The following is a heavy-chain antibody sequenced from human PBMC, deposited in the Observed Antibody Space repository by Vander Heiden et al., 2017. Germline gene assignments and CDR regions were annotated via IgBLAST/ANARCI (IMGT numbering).Heavy chain of an antibody. V-gene: IGHV1-2*02. D-gene: IGHD2-15*01. CDR3: ARVIAEVAFDI. CDR1: GYTFTGYY. Sequence: QVQLVQSGAEVKKPGASVKVSCKASGYTFTGYYMHWVRQAPGQGLEWMGWINPNSGDTNYAQKFQGRVTMTSDTSISTAYMELSRLRFDDTAVYYCARVIAEVAFDIWGQGTMVTVSS. CDR2: INPNSGDT. J-gene: IGHJ3*02.